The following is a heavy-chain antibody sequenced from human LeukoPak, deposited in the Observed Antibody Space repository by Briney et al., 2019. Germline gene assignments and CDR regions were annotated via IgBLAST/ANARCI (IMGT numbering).Heavy chain of an antibody. Sequence: GGSLRLSCAASGFTFSSYSMNWVRQAPGKGLEWVSSISSSSSYIYYADSVKGRFTISRDNAKNSLYLQMNSLRAEDTAVYYCARDLWGSHDYGDYGDYWGQGTLVTVSS. J-gene: IGHJ4*02. CDR1: GFTFSSYS. D-gene: IGHD4-17*01. CDR3: ARDLWGSHDYGDYGDY. CDR2: ISSSSSYI. V-gene: IGHV3-21*01.